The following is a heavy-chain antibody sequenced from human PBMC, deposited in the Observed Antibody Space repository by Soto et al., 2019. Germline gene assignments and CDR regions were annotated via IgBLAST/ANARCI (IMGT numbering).Heavy chain of an antibody. CDR1: GFTFSSYD. Sequence: EVQLVESGGGLVQPGGSLRLSCAASGFTFSSYDMHWVRQATGEGLEWVSAIGTAGDTYYPGSVKGRFTLSRENAKNSSYLQMNSLRAGATAVYYCARDRKVRGYYSGMDVWGQGTTVTVSS. D-gene: IGHD3-10*01. CDR2: IGTAGDT. V-gene: IGHV3-13*01. CDR3: ARDRKVRGYYSGMDV. J-gene: IGHJ6*02.